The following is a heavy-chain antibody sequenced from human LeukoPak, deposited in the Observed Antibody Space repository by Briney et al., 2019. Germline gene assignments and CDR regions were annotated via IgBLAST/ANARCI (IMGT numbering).Heavy chain of an antibody. CDR2: IYYSGST. J-gene: IGHJ4*02. D-gene: IGHD4-17*01. CDR3: ARQTRTTVTL. V-gene: IGHV4-39*01. CDR1: GGSISSSSYY. Sequence: PSETLSLTCTVSGGSISSSSYYWGWIRQPPGKGLEWIGSIYYSGSTYYNPSLKSRVTISVDTSKNQFSLKLSSVTAADTAVYYCARQTRTTVTLWGQGTLVTVSS.